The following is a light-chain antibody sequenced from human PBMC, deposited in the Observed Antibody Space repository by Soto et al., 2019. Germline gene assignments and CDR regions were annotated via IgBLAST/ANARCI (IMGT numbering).Light chain of an antibody. Sequence: QSVLTQPPSVSGAPGQRVTISCTGSSSNIGAGYDVHWYQQLPGTAPQLLIYYNTNRPSGVPDRFSGSKSGTSASLAITGLQAEDEADYYCQSYDSSLSGREVFGGGTKLTVL. CDR1: SSNIGAGYD. CDR3: QSYDSSLSGREV. V-gene: IGLV1-40*01. CDR2: YNT. J-gene: IGLJ2*01.